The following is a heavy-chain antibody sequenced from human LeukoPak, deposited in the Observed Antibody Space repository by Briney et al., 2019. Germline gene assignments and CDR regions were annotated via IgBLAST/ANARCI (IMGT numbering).Heavy chain of an antibody. Sequence: SETLSLTCTVSGGSISSGGYYWSWIRQPPGKGLEWIGYIYYSGSTNYNPSLKSRVTISVDTSKNQFSLKLSSVTAADTAVYYCARDGYSYGFDAFDIWGQGTMVTVSS. V-gene: IGHV4-61*08. CDR1: GGSISSGGYY. D-gene: IGHD5-18*01. CDR3: ARDGYSYGFDAFDI. CDR2: IYYSGST. J-gene: IGHJ3*02.